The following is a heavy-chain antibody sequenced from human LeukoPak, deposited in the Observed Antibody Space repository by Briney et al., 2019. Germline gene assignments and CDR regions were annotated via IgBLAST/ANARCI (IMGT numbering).Heavy chain of an antibody. CDR3: ASDMGATTSSFFDY. D-gene: IGHD1-26*01. V-gene: IGHV1-18*01. Sequence: ASVKVSCKASGYTFTSYGISWVRQAPGQGLEWMGWISAYNGNTNYAQRLQGRVTMTTDTSTSTAYMELRSLRSDDTAVYYCASDMGATTSSFFDYWGQGTLVTVSS. CDR2: ISAYNGNT. CDR1: GYTFTSYG. J-gene: IGHJ4*02.